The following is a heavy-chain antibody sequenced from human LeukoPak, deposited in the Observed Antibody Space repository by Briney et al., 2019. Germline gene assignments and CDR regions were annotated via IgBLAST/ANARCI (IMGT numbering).Heavy chain of an antibody. V-gene: IGHV1-69*01. D-gene: IGHD4-11*01. CDR1: GGTFSSYA. Sequence: SVKVSCKAAGGTFSSYAISWVRQAPGQGLEWMGGIIPIFGTANYAQKFQGRVTITADESTSTAYMELSSLRSEDTAVYYCAREGDSNPTPYNWFDPWGQGTLVTVSS. J-gene: IGHJ5*02. CDR2: IIPIFGTA. CDR3: AREGDSNPTPYNWFDP.